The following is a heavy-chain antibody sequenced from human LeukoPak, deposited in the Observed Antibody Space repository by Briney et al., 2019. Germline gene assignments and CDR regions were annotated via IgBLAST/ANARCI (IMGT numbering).Heavy chain of an antibody. CDR1: GFTISSYY. CDR3: ARGVLVYDLNWYFDL. J-gene: IGHJ2*01. Sequence: SETLSLTCTASGFTISSYYWSWIRQPPGKGLEWIAYIYYSGSTNYNPSLKSRVTISVDTSKNQFSLKLSSVTAADTAVYYCARGVLVYDLNWYFDLWGRGTLVTVSS. D-gene: IGHD3-3*01. V-gene: IGHV4-59*01. CDR2: IYYSGST.